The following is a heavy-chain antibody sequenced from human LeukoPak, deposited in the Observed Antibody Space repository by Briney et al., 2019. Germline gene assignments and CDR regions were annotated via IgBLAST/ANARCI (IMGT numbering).Heavy chain of an antibody. J-gene: IGHJ4*02. V-gene: IGHV4-59*01. CDR1: GGSISSYY. D-gene: IGHD3-22*01. CDR2: IYYSGST. Sequence: SETLSLTCTVSGGSISSYYWSWIRQPPGKGLEWIGYIYYSGSTNYNPSLKSRVTISVDTSKNQFSLKLSSVTAADTAVYYCAGDNTYYYDSSGYLDYWGQGTLVTVSS. CDR3: AGDNTYYYDSSGYLDY.